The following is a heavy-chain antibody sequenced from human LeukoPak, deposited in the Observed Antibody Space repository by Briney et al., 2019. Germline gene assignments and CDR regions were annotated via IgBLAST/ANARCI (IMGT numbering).Heavy chain of an antibody. J-gene: IGHJ4*02. CDR3: ASPSSSSSTYDY. Sequence: PSETLSLTCTVSGDSMSSSPYYWGWIRQPPGKGLEWIGSIHYSGTTYYNPSLKSRVTILIDTSRNQFSLKLNSVTAADTAVYYCASPSSSSSTYDYWGQGSLVTVSP. CDR1: GDSMSSSPYY. CDR2: IHYSGTT. V-gene: IGHV4-39*01. D-gene: IGHD6-6*01.